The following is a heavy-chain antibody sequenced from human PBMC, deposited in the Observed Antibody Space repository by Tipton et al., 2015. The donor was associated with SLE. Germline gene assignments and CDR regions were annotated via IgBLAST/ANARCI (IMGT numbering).Heavy chain of an antibody. CDR2: INSDGSST. Sequence: SLRLSCAASGFTFSSYWMHWVRQAPGKGLVWVSRINSDGSSTSYADSVKGRFTISRDNSKNTLYLQMNSLRAEDTAVYYCARESKPYYYMDVWGKGTTVTVSS. J-gene: IGHJ6*03. D-gene: IGHD4-11*01. CDR3: ARESKPYYYMDV. CDR1: GFTFSSYW. V-gene: IGHV3-74*01.